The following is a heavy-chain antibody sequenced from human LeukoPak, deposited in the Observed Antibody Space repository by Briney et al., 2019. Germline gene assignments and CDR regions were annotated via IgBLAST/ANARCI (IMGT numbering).Heavy chain of an antibody. CDR2: IANTGGNT. J-gene: IGHJ4*02. Sequence: GGSLRLSCVASGFTFSSYGMNWVRQAPGKGLQWVSSIANTGGNTYYADSVRGRSTISRDNSKNTLYLQMNSLRDEDTAVYYCAKEGIGAAGRRFDCWGQGTPVTVSS. CDR1: GFTFSSYG. V-gene: IGHV3-23*01. D-gene: IGHD6-13*01. CDR3: AKEGIGAAGRRFDC.